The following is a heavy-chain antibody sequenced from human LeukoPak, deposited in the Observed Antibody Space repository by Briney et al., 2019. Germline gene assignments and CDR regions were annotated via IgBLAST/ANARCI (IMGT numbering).Heavy chain of an antibody. CDR2: INPSGGST. V-gene: IGHV1-46*01. CDR3: ARDGGQYYFDY. Sequence: ASVKVSCKASGYTFTKYYMHWVRQAPGQGLEWMGIINPSGGSTSYAQKFQGRVTMTRDTSTSTAYMELSSLRSEDTAVYYCARDGGQYYFDYWGQGTLVTVSS. D-gene: IGHD6-19*01. CDR1: GYTFTKYY. J-gene: IGHJ4*02.